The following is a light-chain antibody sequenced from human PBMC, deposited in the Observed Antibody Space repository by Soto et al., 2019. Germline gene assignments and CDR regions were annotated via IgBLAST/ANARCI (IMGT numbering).Light chain of an antibody. CDR3: QQYHTDWT. CDR1: QSIDRW. CDR2: DVS. Sequence: DIQMTQSPSPLSASVGDRVTISCRASQSIDRWLAWYQQKPGKAPRLLIFDVSSLESGVPSRFSGRGSGTEFTLTISSLQADDYATFYCQQYHTDWTFGQGTKVDIK. V-gene: IGKV1-5*01. J-gene: IGKJ1*01.